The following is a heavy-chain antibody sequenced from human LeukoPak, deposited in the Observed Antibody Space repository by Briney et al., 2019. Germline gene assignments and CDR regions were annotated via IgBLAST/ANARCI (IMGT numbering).Heavy chain of an antibody. CDR3: AKVSVCYGCYLDY. V-gene: IGHV3-23*01. CDR2: INGAGDNP. D-gene: IGHD3-16*01. J-gene: IGHJ4*02. Sequence: GGSLRLSCAASGYTFSSHGLTWVRQAPGKELEWVSTINGAGDNPYYAETVKGRFTISRDNSKNSLYLQMHSLRAEDTAIYYCAKVSVCYGCYLDYWGQGTLVTVS. CDR1: GYTFSSHG.